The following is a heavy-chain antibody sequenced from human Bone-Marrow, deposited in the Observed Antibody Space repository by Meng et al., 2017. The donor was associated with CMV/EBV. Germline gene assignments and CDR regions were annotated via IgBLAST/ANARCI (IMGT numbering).Heavy chain of an antibody. Sequence: GESLKTSCAASGFTFSSYSMNWVRQAPGKGLEWVSSISSSSSYIYYADSVKGRFTISRDNAKNSLYLQMNSLRAEDTAVYYCARDDSSFWSGYYTYYYYGMDVWGQGTTVTVSS. V-gene: IGHV3-21*01. D-gene: IGHD3-3*01. CDR2: ISSSSSYI. CDR3: ARDDSSFWSGYYTYYYYGMDV. J-gene: IGHJ6*02. CDR1: GFTFSSYS.